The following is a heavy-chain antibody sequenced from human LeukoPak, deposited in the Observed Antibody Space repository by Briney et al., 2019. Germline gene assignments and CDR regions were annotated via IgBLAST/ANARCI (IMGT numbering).Heavy chain of an antibody. CDR1: GFTFSTYW. D-gene: IGHD3-10*01. J-gene: IGHJ6*02. Sequence: PGGSLRLSCAASGFTFSTYWMHWVRQGPGKGLVWVSRTNPDGSSTSYADSVKGRFTISRDNSKNTLYLQMNSLRAEDTAVYYCARDRGYYGSGSYRYYYYYGMDVWGQGTTVTVSS. V-gene: IGHV3-74*01. CDR3: ARDRGYYGSGSYRYYYYYGMDV. CDR2: TNPDGSST.